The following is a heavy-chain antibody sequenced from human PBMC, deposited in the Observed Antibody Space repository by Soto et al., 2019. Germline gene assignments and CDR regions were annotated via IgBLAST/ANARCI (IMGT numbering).Heavy chain of an antibody. CDR1: GGSISSSTYY. J-gene: IGHJ5*02. CDR3: ARRSSSSLGSLFDP. D-gene: IGHD6-6*01. Sequence: NPSETLSLTCTVSGGSISSSTYYWDWIRQPPGKGLEWIGAMYSTGNKNYNPSLESRVTMSVDTSKNQFSLKLSSVTPTDTAVYYWARRSSSSLGSLFDPWCRGILVTVAS. CDR2: MYSTGNK. V-gene: IGHV4-39*01.